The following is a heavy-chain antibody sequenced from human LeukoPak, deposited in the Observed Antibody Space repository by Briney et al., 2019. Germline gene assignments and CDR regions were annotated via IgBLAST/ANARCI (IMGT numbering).Heavy chain of an antibody. CDR3: ARGPYYFDY. J-gene: IGHJ4*02. V-gene: IGHV3-48*03. CDR2: ISSSGSTI. Sequence: PGGSLRLSCAASGFTFSSYEMNWVRQAPGKGLEWVSYISSSGSTIYYADSVKGRFTISRDSAKNSLYLQMNSLRAEDTAVYYCARGPYYFDYWGQGTLVTVSS. CDR1: GFTFSSYE.